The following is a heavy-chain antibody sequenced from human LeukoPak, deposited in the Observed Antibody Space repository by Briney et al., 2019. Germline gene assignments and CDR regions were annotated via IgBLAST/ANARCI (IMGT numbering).Heavy chain of an antibody. CDR3: ARGFVLRYFDWLPYFDY. CDR2: IYHSGST. D-gene: IGHD3-9*01. J-gene: IGHJ4*02. V-gene: IGHV4-30-2*01. CDR1: GGSISSGGYS. Sequence: PSQTLSLTCAVSGGSISSGGYSWSWIRQPPGKGLEWIGYIYHSGSTYYNPSLKSRVTISVDGSKNQFSLKLSSVTAADTAVYYCARGFVLRYFDWLPYFDYWGQGTLVTVSS.